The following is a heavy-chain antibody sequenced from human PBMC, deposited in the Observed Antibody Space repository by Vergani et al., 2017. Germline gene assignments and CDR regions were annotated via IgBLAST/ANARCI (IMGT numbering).Heavy chain of an antibody. CDR2: ISSSSSYI. CDR3: ARDLRLVGIGYCSRTSCYAIGY. D-gene: IGHD2-2*01. CDR1: GFTFSSYS. J-gene: IGHJ4*02. V-gene: IGHV3-21*01. Sequence: EVQLVESGGGLVKPGGSLRLSCAASGFTFSSYSLNWVRQAPGKGLEWVSSISSSSSYIYYADSVKGRFTISRDNAKNSLYLQMNSLRAEETAVYYCARDLRLVGIGYCSRTSCYAIGYWGQGTLVTVSS.